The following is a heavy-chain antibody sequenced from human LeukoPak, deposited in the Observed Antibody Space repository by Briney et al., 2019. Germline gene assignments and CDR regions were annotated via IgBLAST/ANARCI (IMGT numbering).Heavy chain of an antibody. CDR3: ARDVHSSGYYYYFDY. Sequence: PGGSLRLSCAASGFTFDDYGMSWVRHAPGKGLEWVSGINWNGGSTGYADSVKGRFTISRDNAKNSLYLQMNSLRAEDTAVYYCARDVHSSGYYYYFDYWGQGTLVTVSS. V-gene: IGHV3-20*04. CDR2: INWNGGST. D-gene: IGHD3-22*01. CDR1: GFTFDDYG. J-gene: IGHJ4*02.